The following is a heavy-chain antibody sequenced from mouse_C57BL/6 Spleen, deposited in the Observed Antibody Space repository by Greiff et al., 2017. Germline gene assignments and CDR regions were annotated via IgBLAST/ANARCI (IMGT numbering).Heavy chain of an antibody. D-gene: IGHD2-5*01. J-gene: IGHJ1*03. CDR2: INYDGSST. V-gene: IGHV5-16*01. Sequence: EVQLVESGGGLVQPGSSMKLSCTASGFTFSDYYMAWVRQVPEKGLEWVANINYDGSSTYYLDSLKSRFIISRDNAKNILYLQMSSLKSEDTATYYCARGNYSNYDWYFDVWGTGTTVTVAS. CDR1: GFTFSDYY. CDR3: ARGNYSNYDWYFDV.